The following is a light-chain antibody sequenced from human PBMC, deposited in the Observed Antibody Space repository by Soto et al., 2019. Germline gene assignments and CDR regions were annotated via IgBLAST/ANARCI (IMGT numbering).Light chain of an antibody. CDR2: DAS. V-gene: IGKV3-11*01. CDR3: QQRSNWPPLYT. CDR1: QSVSSY. Sequence: EIVLTQSPATLSLSPGERATLSCRASQSVSSYLAWYQQKPGQAPRLLIYDASNRATGIPARFSGSGSGTDYTLTISSLEPEDFAVGYGQQRSNWPPLYTFGQGNKLEIK. J-gene: IGKJ2*01.